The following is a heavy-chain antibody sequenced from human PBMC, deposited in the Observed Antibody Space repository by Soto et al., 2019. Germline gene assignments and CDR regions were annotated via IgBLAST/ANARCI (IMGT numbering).Heavy chain of an antibody. CDR3: ARRESDFWSGYYNWFDP. CDR1: GFTFSSYS. D-gene: IGHD3-3*01. CDR2: ISSSSSTI. V-gene: IGHV3-48*01. Sequence: GGSLRLCCAASGFTFSSYSMNWVRQAPGKGLEWVSYISSSSSTIYYADSVKGRFTISVDTSKNQFSLKLSSVTAADTAVYYCARRESDFWSGYYNWFDPWGRGTLVTVSS. J-gene: IGHJ5*02.